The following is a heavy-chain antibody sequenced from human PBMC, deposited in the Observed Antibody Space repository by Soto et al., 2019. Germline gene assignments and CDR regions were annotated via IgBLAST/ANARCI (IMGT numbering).Heavy chain of an antibody. Sequence: SETLSLTCAVYGGSFSGYYWSWIRQPPGKGLEWIGEINHSGSTNYNPSLKSRVTISVDTSKTQFSLRLSSVTAADTAVYYCARASRAARFPPSMVRGDMGHAFDIWGQGTMVTVSS. CDR2: INHSGST. J-gene: IGHJ3*02. CDR3: ARASRAARFPPSMVRGDMGHAFDI. CDR1: GGSFSGYY. D-gene: IGHD3-10*01. V-gene: IGHV4-34*01.